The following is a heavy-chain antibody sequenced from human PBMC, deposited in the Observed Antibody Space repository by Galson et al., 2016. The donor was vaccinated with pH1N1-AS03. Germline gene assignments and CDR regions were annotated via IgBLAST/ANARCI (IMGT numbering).Heavy chain of an antibody. CDR2: IHPSGGP. Sequence: SCKASGFTFTSYYMHWVRQAPGQGLEWMGIIHPSGGPIYAQHFQGRVSMARDTSTSTGYMELSNLRPDDTAVYYCARDGGHYGDCDYWGQGTLVTVSS. D-gene: IGHD4-17*01. J-gene: IGHJ4*02. CDR3: ARDGGHYGDCDY. CDR1: GFTFTSYY. V-gene: IGHV1-46*01.